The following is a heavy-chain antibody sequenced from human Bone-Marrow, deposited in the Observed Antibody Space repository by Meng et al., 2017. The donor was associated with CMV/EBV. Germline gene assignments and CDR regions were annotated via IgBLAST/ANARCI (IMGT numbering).Heavy chain of an antibody. CDR3: ARGMGYTDMPKLLQSRRPKGDYYGLDV. J-gene: IGHJ6*02. V-gene: IGHV4-34*01. Sequence: SDPLSLTCAVHGGPFSAFYWTWIRQAPGRGLEWIGAISHGGSTNHNPSLAARVTMSVDTSKKQFPLQLKSLTAADTAVYYCARGMGYTDMPKLLQSRRPKGDYYGLDVWGQGTTVTVSS. D-gene: IGHD5-18*01. CDR2: ISHGGST. CDR1: GGPFSAFY.